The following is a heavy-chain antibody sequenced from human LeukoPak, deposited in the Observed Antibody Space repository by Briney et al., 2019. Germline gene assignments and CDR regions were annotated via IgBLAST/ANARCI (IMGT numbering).Heavy chain of an antibody. CDR3: GGSYYYYYMDV. Sequence: KSSETLSLTCAVYGGSFSGYYWSWIRQPPGKGLEWIGEINHSGSTNYNPSLKSRVTISVDTSKNQFSLKLSSVTAADTAVYYCGGSYYYYYMDVWGKGTTVTVSS. CDR2: INHSGST. J-gene: IGHJ6*03. V-gene: IGHV4-34*01. CDR1: GGSFSGYY.